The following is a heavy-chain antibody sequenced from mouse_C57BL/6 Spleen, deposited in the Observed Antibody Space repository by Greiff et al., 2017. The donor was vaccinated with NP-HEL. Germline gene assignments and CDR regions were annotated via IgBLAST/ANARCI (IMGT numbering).Heavy chain of an antibody. CDR3: ARWGHYYGSSYGAY. Sequence: QVQLQQPGAELVKPGASVKLSCKASGYTFTSYWMQWVKQRPGQGLEWIGEIDPSDSYTNYNQKFKGKATYTVDTSSSTAYMQLSSLTSEDSAVYYCARWGHYYGSSYGAYWGQGTLVTVSA. V-gene: IGHV1-50*01. D-gene: IGHD1-1*01. J-gene: IGHJ3*01. CDR1: GYTFTSYW. CDR2: IDPSDSYT.